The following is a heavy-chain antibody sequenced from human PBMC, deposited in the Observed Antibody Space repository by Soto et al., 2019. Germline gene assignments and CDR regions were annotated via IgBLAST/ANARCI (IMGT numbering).Heavy chain of an antibody. J-gene: IGHJ4*02. CDR1: GGSISSGGYY. D-gene: IGHD2-21*01. CDR2: IYYSGST. Sequence: ASETLSLTCTVSGGSISSGGYYWSWIRQHPGKGLEWIGYIYYSGSTYYNPSLKSRVTISVDTSKNQFSLKLSSVTAADTAVYYCARDGGDGYNLDYWGQGTLVTVSS. V-gene: IGHV4-31*03. CDR3: ARDGGDGYNLDY.